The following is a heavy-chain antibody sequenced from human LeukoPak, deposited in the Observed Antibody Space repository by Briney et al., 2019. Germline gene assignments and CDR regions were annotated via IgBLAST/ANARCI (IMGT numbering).Heavy chain of an antibody. V-gene: IGHV1-2*02. CDR2: INPKSGGP. CDR3: ARSDDSGYTF. CDR1: GYTFTGYY. J-gene: IGHJ4*02. D-gene: IGHD3-22*01. Sequence: ASVKVSCKASGYTFTGYYMHWVRQAPGQGLEWLGWINPKSGGPNYGQKFQDRVTLTRDTSISTVYMEMRGLTSDDTAVYYCARSDDSGYTFWGQGTLVAVSS.